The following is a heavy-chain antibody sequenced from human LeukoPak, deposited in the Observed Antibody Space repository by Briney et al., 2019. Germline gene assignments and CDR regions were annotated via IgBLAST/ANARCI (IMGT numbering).Heavy chain of an antibody. CDR2: INPSGGST. CDR3: ARVHGPNYYGSGSYYPPNYYYYYMDV. J-gene: IGHJ6*03. CDR1: GYTFTSYY. V-gene: IGHV1-46*01. D-gene: IGHD3-10*01. Sequence: GASVKVSCKASGYTFTSYYMHWVRQAPGQGLEWMGIINPSGGSTSYAQKFQGRVTMTRDMSTSTAYMELSSLRSEDTAVYYCARVHGPNYYGSGSYYPPNYYYYYMDVWGKGTTVTISS.